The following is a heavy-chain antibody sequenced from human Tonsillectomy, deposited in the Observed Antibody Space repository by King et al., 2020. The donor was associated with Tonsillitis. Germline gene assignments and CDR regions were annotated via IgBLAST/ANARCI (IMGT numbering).Heavy chain of an antibody. CDR3: ARSRVPYGVWFGDLLLDYGMDV. D-gene: IGHD3-10*01. Sequence: VQLVESGGGLVKPGGSLRLSCAASGFTFSSYTMNWVRQAPGKGLEWVSCISSSSSYIYYADSVKGRFTISRDNAKNSLNLQMNSLRAEDTAVYYCARSRVPYGVWFGDLLLDYGMDVWGQGNTVTVSS. CDR1: GFTFSSYT. CDR2: ISSSSSYI. V-gene: IGHV3-21*01. J-gene: IGHJ6*02.